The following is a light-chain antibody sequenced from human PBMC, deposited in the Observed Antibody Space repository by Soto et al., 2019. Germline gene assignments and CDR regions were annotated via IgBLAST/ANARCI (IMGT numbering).Light chain of an antibody. Sequence: IQLTQSPSSLSASVEDRVTITCRASQGISSYLAWYQQKPGKAPKLLIYAASTLQSGVPSRFSGSGSGTDFTLTISSLQSEDFAVYYCQQYENWPPYTFGPGTKLEIK. V-gene: IGKV1-9*01. CDR1: QGISSY. CDR3: QQYENWPPYT. CDR2: AAS. J-gene: IGKJ2*01.